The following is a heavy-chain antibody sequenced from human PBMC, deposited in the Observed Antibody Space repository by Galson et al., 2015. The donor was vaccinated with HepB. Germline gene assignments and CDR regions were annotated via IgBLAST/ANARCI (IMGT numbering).Heavy chain of an antibody. CDR3: ARHDGGSYWDY. CDR2: IYYSGST. J-gene: IGHJ4*02. V-gene: IGHV4-39*01. Sequence: SQTLSLTDPVSGGSISSSSYYWGWIRQPPGKGLEWIGSIYYSGSTYYNPSLKSRVTISVDTSKNQFSLSVRLVTAADTAVYYCARHDGGSYWDYWGQGTLVTVSS. D-gene: IGHD1-26*01. CDR1: GGSISSSSYY.